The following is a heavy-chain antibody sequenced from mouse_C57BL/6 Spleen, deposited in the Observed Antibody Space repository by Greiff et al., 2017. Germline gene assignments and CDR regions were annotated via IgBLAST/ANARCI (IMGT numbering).Heavy chain of an antibody. Sequence: DVHLVESGGGLVKPGGSLKLSCAASGFTFSSYAMSWVRQTPEKRLEWVATISDGGSYTYYPDNVKGRFTISRDNAKNNLYLQMSHLKSEDTAMYYCARDDDYDVSLFAYWGQGTLVTVSA. CDR3: ARDDDYDVSLFAY. CDR2: ISDGGSYT. J-gene: IGHJ3*01. CDR1: GFTFSSYA. D-gene: IGHD2-4*01. V-gene: IGHV5-4*01.